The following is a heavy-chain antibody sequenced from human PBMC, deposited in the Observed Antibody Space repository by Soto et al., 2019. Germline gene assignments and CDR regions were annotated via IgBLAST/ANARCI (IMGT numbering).Heavy chain of an antibody. CDR2: ISDDGARI. Sequence: GGSLRLSCVASGFAFDQYWMHWVRQAAGKGLEWVSRISDDGARIDYADFAKGRFTIARDNAKNTLFLQMRSLRGEDTAVYYCTRGPRPSSIGTGALWGRGALVIVSS. CDR1: GFAFDQYW. CDR3: TRGPRPSSIGTGAL. V-gene: IGHV3-74*01. J-gene: IGHJ1*01. D-gene: IGHD3-10*01.